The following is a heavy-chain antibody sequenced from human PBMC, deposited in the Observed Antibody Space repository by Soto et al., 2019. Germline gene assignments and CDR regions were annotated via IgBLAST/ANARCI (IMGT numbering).Heavy chain of an antibody. D-gene: IGHD1-1*01. CDR2: ITSTSSAI. CDR1: GFPFSFYS. J-gene: IGHJ4*02. CDR3: ARDGKGAAYTHGPYDFDY. Sequence: GGSLRLSCAASGFPFSFYSMNWVRQAPGKGLEWISYITSTSSAINYADSVRGRFTISRDNAMRSLFLHMNSLRDEDTAVYYWARDGKGAAYTHGPYDFDYWGQG. V-gene: IGHV3-48*02.